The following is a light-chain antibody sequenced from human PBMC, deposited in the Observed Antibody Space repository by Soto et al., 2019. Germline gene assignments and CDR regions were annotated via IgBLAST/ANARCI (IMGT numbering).Light chain of an antibody. CDR2: DVS. Sequence: QSVLTQPRSVSGSPGQSVTISCTGTSSDVGGYNYVSWYQHHPGKAPKLMIYDVSKRPSGVPDRFSGSKSGNTASLTISGLQAVDEADYYCCSYAGSPYVFGTGTKLTVL. CDR1: SSDVGGYNY. CDR3: CSYAGSPYV. J-gene: IGLJ1*01. V-gene: IGLV2-11*01.